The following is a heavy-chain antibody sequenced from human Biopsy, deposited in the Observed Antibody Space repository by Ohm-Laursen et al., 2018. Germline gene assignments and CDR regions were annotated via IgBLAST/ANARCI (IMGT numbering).Heavy chain of an antibody. CDR2: INPSGSTT. V-gene: IGHV1-46*01. Sequence: GASVKVSCKASGYSFTSYYMHWVRQAPGQGLEWMGMINPSGSTTSYPQIFQGRVTMTRDTSKSTVYMELSSLRSADTAVYFCARNTGWYGDLYYFDYWGLGTLVTVSS. D-gene: IGHD6-19*01. J-gene: IGHJ4*02. CDR1: GYSFTSYY. CDR3: ARNTGWYGDLYYFDY.